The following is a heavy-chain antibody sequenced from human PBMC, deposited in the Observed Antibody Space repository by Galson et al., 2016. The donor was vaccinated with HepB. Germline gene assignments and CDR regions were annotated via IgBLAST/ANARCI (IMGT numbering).Heavy chain of an antibody. J-gene: IGHJ4*02. V-gene: IGHV1-2*06. CDR1: GFIFTAYY. D-gene: IGHD1-14*01. CDR2: INPNSGDT. Sequence: SVKVSCKASGFIFTAYYIHWVRQAPGQRLEWMGRINPNSGDTNYAQKFQGRVTMTRDTSIHTAYMELSSLRSDDTAVYYCARDDREYWGQGAQVTVSS. CDR3: ARDDREY.